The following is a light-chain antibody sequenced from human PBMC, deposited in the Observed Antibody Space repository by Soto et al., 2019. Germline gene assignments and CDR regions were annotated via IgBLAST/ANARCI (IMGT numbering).Light chain of an antibody. Sequence: QSVLTQPPSASGTPGQRVTISCSGSSSNIGSNTVNWYQQLPGTAPKLLIYSNNQRPSGVPDRFSGSKSGTSASLAFSGLQSEDEADYYCAAWDDSLNGVVFGGGTKGPS. CDR2: SNN. CDR1: SSNIGSNT. CDR3: AAWDDSLNGVV. J-gene: IGLJ2*01. V-gene: IGLV1-44*01.